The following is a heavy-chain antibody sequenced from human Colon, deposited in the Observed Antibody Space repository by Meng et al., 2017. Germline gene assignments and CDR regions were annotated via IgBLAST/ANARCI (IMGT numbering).Heavy chain of an antibody. J-gene: IGHJ5*02. D-gene: IGHD2-15*01. V-gene: IGHV4-4*07. CDR2: IYSSRKT. CDR3: ARVQRFCTGGICSNWFDP. Sequence: QVALQGSGPGLVRPAETLSLTCPVSGGSMSGYYRNWIRQPAGKGLEWIGHIYSSRKTNYNPSLKSRVTIPVDSSKNQFYLNLTSVPAADTAVYFCARVQRFCTGGICSNWFDPWGQGTLVTVSS. CDR1: GGSMSGYY.